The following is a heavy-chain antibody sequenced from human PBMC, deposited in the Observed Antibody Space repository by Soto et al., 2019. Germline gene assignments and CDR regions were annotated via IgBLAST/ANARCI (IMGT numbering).Heavy chain of an antibody. CDR2: IIPIFGTA. V-gene: IGHV1-69*12. Sequence: QVQLVQSGAEVKKPGSSVKVSCKASGGTFSSYAISWVRQAPGQGLEWMGGIIPIFGTANYAQKFQGRVTXXAXEXXSTAYMELSSLRSEDTAVYYCASGPWGATVHAFDYWGQGTLGTVSS. D-gene: IGHD1-26*01. CDR1: GGTFSSYA. J-gene: IGHJ4*02. CDR3: ASGPWGATVHAFDY.